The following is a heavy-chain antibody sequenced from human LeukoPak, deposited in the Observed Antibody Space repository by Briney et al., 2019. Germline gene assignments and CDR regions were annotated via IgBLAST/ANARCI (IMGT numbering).Heavy chain of an antibody. CDR2: INPNSGGT. Sequence: ASVKVSCKASVYTFTGYYMHWVRQAPGQGLEWMGWINPNSGGTNYAQKFQGRVTMTRDTSISTAYMELSRLRSDDTAVYYCARADYGSGSTNDYWGQGTLVTVSS. D-gene: IGHD3-10*01. J-gene: IGHJ4*02. CDR1: VYTFTGYY. V-gene: IGHV1-2*02. CDR3: ARADYGSGSTNDY.